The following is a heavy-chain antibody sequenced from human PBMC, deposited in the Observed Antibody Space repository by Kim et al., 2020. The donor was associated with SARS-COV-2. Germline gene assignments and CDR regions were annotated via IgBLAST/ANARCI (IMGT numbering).Heavy chain of an antibody. Sequence: SETLSLTCAVYGGSFSGYYWSWIRQPPGKGLEWIGEINHSGSTNYNPSLKSRVTISVDTSKNQFSLKLSSVTAADTAVYYCARVGSSYRYYFDYWGQGTLVTVSS. D-gene: IGHD2-15*01. CDR2: INHSGST. J-gene: IGHJ4*02. CDR1: GGSFSGYY. V-gene: IGHV4-34*01. CDR3: ARVGSSYRYYFDY.